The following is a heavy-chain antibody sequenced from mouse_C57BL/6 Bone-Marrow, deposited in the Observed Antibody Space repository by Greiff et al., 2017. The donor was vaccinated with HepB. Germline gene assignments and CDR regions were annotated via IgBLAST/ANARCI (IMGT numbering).Heavy chain of an antibody. CDR1: GYTFTSYW. V-gene: IGHV1-69*01. CDR2: IDPSDSYT. CDR3: VYYDYDSFAY. D-gene: IGHD2-4*01. J-gene: IGHJ3*01. Sequence: QVQLQQPGAELMMPGASVKLSCKASGYTFTSYWMHWVKQRPGQGLEWIGEIDPSDSYTNYIQKFKGKSTLTVDKSSSTAYMQLSSLTSEDSAVYYCVYYDYDSFAYWGQGTLVTVSA.